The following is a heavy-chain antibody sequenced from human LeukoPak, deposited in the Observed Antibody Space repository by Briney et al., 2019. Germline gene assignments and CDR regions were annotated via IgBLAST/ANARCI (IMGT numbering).Heavy chain of an antibody. V-gene: IGHV3-21*04. D-gene: IGHD3-10*01. J-gene: IGHJ3*02. CDR1: GFTFSSHS. CDR3: AKLPSHLLLWFGEI. Sequence: GGSLRLSCAASGFTFSSHSMTWVRQAPGKGLEWVSSISSSSSYIYYADSVKGRFTISRDNAKNSLYLQMNSLRAEDTAVYYCAKLPSHLLLWFGEIWGQGTMVTVSS. CDR2: ISSSSSYI.